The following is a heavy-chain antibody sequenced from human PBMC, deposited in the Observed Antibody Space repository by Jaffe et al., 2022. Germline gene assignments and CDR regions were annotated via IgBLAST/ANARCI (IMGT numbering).Heavy chain of an antibody. V-gene: IGHV7-4-1*02. CDR2: INTNTGNP. J-gene: IGHJ4*02. Sequence: QVQLVQSGSELKKPGASVKVSCKASGYTFTSYAMNWVRQAPGQGLEWMGWINTNTGNPTYAQGFTGRFVFSLDTSVSTAYLQISSLKAEDTAVYYCARDLVPRRPSYILWFGELLSESGFDYWGQGTLVTVSS. CDR1: GYTFTSYA. D-gene: IGHD3-10*01. CDR3: ARDLVPRRPSYILWFGELLSESGFDY.